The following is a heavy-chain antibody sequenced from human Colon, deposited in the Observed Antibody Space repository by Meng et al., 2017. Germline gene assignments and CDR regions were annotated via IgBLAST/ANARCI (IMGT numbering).Heavy chain of an antibody. CDR2: IHPSGST. CDR3: ARGVDWAKSGNF. Sequence: QGQPRQWGADVLTSSETLSGACAVCGGSFCGYYVPGIRQPPGQGLEWVGEIHPSGSTYYSPSLQSRVTITLDTSKNQFSLTLSSMTAADTAVYYCARGVDWAKSGNFWGQGTLVTVSS. V-gene: IGHV4-34*01. D-gene: IGHD3-9*01. CDR1: GGSFCGYY. J-gene: IGHJ4*02.